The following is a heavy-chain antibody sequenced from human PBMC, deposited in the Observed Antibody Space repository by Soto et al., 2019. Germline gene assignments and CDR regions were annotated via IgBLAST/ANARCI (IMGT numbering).Heavy chain of an antibody. Sequence: SETLSLTCTVSGGSMNNYYWSWIRQAPGKGLQYIGYISYSGSTNYNPSLKSRATMSVDTSKNQFSLKLSSVTAADTAVYYCARGLTHYDFWSGYHRDYYYGMDVWGQGTTVTVSS. D-gene: IGHD3-3*01. CDR3: ARGLTHYDFWSGYHRDYYYGMDV. V-gene: IGHV4-59*12. J-gene: IGHJ6*02. CDR2: ISYSGST. CDR1: GGSMNNYY.